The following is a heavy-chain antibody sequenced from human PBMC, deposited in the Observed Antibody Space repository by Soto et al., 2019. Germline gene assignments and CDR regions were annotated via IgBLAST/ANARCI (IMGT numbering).Heavy chain of an antibody. CDR1: GGSISSYY. CDR2: IYYSGST. Sequence: SETLSLTCTVSGGSISSYYWSWIRQPPGKGLEWIGYIYYSGSTNYNPSLKSRVTISVDTSKNQFSLKLSSVTAADTAVYYCARIRITMIVVGYFDLWGRGTLVTVSS. D-gene: IGHD3-22*01. J-gene: IGHJ2*01. V-gene: IGHV4-59*01. CDR3: ARIRITMIVVGYFDL.